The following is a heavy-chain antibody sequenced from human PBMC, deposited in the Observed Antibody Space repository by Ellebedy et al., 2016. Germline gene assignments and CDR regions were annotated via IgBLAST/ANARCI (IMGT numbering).Heavy chain of an antibody. V-gene: IGHV3-23*01. D-gene: IGHD3-22*01. CDR1: GFTLSSYA. CDR3: ARDLRDSSGYYFRGCDY. CDR2: LHVRADNS. Sequence: GESLKISXAASGFTLSSYAMTWLRQAPGKGLEWVSALHVRADNSYYADSVKGRFTISRDNSKNTLYLQMNSLRAEDTAVYYCARDLRDSSGYYFRGCDYWGQGTLVTVSS. J-gene: IGHJ4*02.